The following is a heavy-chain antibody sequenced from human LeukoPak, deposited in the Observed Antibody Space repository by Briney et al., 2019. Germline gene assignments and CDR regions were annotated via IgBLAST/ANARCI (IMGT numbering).Heavy chain of an antibody. J-gene: IGHJ4*02. Sequence: ASVKVSCMASGYTFRNFYIHWVRQAPGQGLEWMGIIRPRGGASNYAQSFRGRINLARDTSTSTVYMDLSCLTFEDTAIYFCAREQPDSGGFEMWGQGTLATVSS. D-gene: IGHD1-14*01. CDR1: GYTFRNFY. CDR3: AREQPDSGGFEM. V-gene: IGHV1-46*01. CDR2: IRPRGGAS.